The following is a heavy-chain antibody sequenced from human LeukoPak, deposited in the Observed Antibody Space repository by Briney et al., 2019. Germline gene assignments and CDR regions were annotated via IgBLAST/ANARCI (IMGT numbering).Heavy chain of an antibody. CDR3: ARDLVLEYYDILTGHN. CDR1: GFTFSSYS. Sequence: GGSLRLSCAASGFTFSSYSMNWVRQAPGKGLEWVSSISSSSSYIYYADSVKGRFTISRDNAKNSLYLQMNSLRAEDTAVYYCARDLVLEYYDILTGHNWGQGTLITVSS. D-gene: IGHD3-9*01. J-gene: IGHJ4*02. V-gene: IGHV3-21*01. CDR2: ISSSSSYI.